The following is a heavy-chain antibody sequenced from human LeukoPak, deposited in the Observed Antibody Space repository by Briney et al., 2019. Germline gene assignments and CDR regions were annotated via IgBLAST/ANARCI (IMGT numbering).Heavy chain of an antibody. J-gene: IGHJ5*02. Sequence: PGGSLRLSCAASGFTFDDYAMHWVRQAPGKGLEWVSGISWNSGSIGYADSVKGRFTISRDNAKNSLYLQMNSLRADDTAVYYCARIPVPAAPTLNWFDPWGQGTLVTVSS. CDR3: ARIPVPAAPTLNWFDP. CDR1: GFTFDDYA. CDR2: ISWNSGSI. D-gene: IGHD2-2*01. V-gene: IGHV3-9*01.